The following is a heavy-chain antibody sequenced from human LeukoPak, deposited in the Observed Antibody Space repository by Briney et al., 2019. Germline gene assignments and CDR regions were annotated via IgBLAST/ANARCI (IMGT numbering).Heavy chain of an antibody. J-gene: IGHJ4*02. CDR1: GFTFSSYA. CDR3: AKDLGPIAAAGNDYFDY. D-gene: IGHD6-13*01. V-gene: IGHV3-23*01. CDR2: ISGSGGST. Sequence: GGSLRLSCAASGFTFSSYAMSWVRQAPGKGLEWVSAISGSGGSTYYADSVKGRFTISRDNSKNTLYLQMNSLRAEDTAVYYCAKDLGPIAAAGNDYFDYWGRGTLVTVSS.